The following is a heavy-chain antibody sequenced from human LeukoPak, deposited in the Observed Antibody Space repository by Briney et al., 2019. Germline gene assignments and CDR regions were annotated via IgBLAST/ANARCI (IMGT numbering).Heavy chain of an antibody. CDR2: FNPSGGST. V-gene: IGHV1-46*01. Sequence: ASVKVSCKASGSTFTSNYMHWVRHTPGQGLEWMGIFNPSGGSTSDAQKFQGRVTMTRDTSTSTVYMELSSLRSEDTAVYYCARTLSGDPPGYWGQGTLVTVSS. J-gene: IGHJ4*02. CDR1: GSTFTSNY. CDR3: ARTLSGDPPGY. D-gene: IGHD2-21*02.